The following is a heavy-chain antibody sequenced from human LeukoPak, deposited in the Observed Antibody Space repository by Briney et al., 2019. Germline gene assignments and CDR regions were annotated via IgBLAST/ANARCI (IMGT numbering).Heavy chain of an antibody. CDR1: GGSISSYY. CDR3: TTLSRDTSGWSLGYFDY. V-gene: IGHV4-59*01. CDR2: IYYSGST. Sequence: SETLSLTCTVSGGSISSYYWSWIRQPPGKGLEWIGYIYYSGSTNCNPSLKSRVTISVDTSKNQFSLRLSSVTGADTAVYYCTTLSRDTSGWSLGYFDYWGQGTLVTVSS. D-gene: IGHD6-19*01. J-gene: IGHJ4*02.